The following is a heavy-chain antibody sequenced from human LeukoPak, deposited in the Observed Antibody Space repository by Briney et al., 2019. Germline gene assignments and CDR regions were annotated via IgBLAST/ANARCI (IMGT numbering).Heavy chain of an antibody. CDR3: AKASAAGKIYYYYMDV. J-gene: IGHJ6*03. Sequence: GGSLRLSCAVSGFTFSSYVMSWVRQAPGKGLEWVSAISGSGGSTYYADSVKGRFTISRDNSKNTLYLQMNSLRAEDTAVYYCAKASAAGKIYYYYMDVWGKGTTVTVSS. V-gene: IGHV3-23*01. D-gene: IGHD6-13*01. CDR2: ISGSGGST. CDR1: GFTFSSYV.